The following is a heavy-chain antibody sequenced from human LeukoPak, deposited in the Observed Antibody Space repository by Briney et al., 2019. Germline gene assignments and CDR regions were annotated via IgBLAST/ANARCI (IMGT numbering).Heavy chain of an antibody. V-gene: IGHV3-30*02. Sequence: GGSLRLSCVASGFTFSSNGMHWVRQAPGKGLEWVTFIQYDGSKKYYADSVKGRFTISRDNSKNTLYLEMNSLRAEDTAVYYCAKALDSSGYYWDYFDYWGQGTLVTVSS. CDR1: GFTFSSNG. CDR3: AKALDSSGYYWDYFDY. D-gene: IGHD3-22*01. CDR2: IQYDGSKK. J-gene: IGHJ4*02.